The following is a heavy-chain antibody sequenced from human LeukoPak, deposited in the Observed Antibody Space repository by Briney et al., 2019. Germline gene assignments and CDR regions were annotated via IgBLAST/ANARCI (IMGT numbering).Heavy chain of an antibody. J-gene: IGHJ4*02. CDR2: ISANGGGT. CDR3: TKGGSSSWHFDY. D-gene: IGHD6-13*01. V-gene: IGHV3-23*01. CDR1: GFTFSNYA. Sequence: GGSLRLSCAASGFTFSNYAMSWVRQAPGKGLEWVSAISANGGGTYYAGSVRGRFTISRDNSKNTLYLQMNSLRAEDTAVYYCTKGGSSSWHFDYWGQGTLVTVSS.